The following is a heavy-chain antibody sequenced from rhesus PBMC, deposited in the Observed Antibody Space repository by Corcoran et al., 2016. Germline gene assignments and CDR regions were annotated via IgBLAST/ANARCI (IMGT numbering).Heavy chain of an antibody. D-gene: IGHD1-20*01. CDR1: GFTFSDYY. Sequence: EVRLVESGGGLVQPGGSLRLSCAASGFTFSDYYMSWVRQVPGKGREWGGFVSDLDSGATAEYAASVKGRFTISRGDSKSIVSLQMNNLKTEDTAVYYCTRGTGTTFYWGQGVLVTVSS. CDR3: TRGTGTTFY. V-gene: IGHV3-116*02. CDR2: VSDLDSGATA. J-gene: IGHJ4*01.